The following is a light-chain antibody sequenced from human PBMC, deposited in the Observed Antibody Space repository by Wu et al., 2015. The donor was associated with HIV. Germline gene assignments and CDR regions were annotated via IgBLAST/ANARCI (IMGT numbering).Light chain of an antibody. CDR1: QSVSSN. CDR2: GAS. V-gene: IGKV3-15*01. CDR3: QQYNTFA. J-gene: IGKJ1*01. Sequence: MTQSPATLSVSPGERATLSCRASQSVSSNLAWYQQKPGQAPRLLIYGASTRATGIPARFSGSGSGTEFTLTISSLQPDDFATYYCQQYNTFAFGQGTKVEIK.